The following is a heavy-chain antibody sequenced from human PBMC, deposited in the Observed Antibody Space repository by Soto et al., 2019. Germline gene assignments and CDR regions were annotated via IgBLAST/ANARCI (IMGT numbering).Heavy chain of an antibody. V-gene: IGHV3-23*01. J-gene: IGHJ4*02. CDR3: AKEDCTNGVCHHDY. D-gene: IGHD2-8*01. CDR2: ISGSGGST. Sequence: EVQLLESGGGLVQPGWSLRLSCAASGLTFSSYARSWVRKAPGKGLEWVSAISGSGGSTYYADSVKGRFTISRDNSKNTLYLQMNSLRAEDTAVYYCAKEDCTNGVCHHDYWGQGTLVTVSS. CDR1: GLTFSSYA.